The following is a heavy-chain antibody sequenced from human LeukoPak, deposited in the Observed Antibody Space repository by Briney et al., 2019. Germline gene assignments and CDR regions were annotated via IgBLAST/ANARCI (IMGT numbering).Heavy chain of an antibody. CDR2: ISAYNGNT. CDR3: ARVQSSGSYLCDF. Sequence: GASVTVSCKASGYTFTSYGISWVRQAPGQGHEWMGWISAYNGNTNYAQKLQGRVTMTTDTSTSTAYMELRSLRSDDTAVYYCARVQSSGSYLCDFWGQGTLVTVSS. D-gene: IGHD1-26*01. V-gene: IGHV1-18*01. CDR1: GYTFTSYG. J-gene: IGHJ4*02.